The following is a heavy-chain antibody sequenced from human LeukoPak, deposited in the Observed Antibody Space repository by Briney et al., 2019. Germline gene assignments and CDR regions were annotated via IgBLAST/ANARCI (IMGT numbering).Heavy chain of an antibody. CDR1: GGSMSHYH. V-gene: IGHV4-59*08. J-gene: IGHJ4*02. CDR3: ASGNAGLPYFDY. Sequence: SETLSLTCAVSGGSMSHYHWSWIRQPPGKGLEWIGYIYFSGSTNYNPSLKSRVTISIDASKSQFSLKLSSVTAADTAVYYCASGNAGLPYFDYWGQGTLVTVSS. D-gene: IGHD5-12*01. CDR2: IYFSGST.